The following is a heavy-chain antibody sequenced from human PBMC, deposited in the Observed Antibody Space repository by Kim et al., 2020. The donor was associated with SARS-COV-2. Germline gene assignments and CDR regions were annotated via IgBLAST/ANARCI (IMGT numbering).Heavy chain of an antibody. J-gene: IGHJ2*01. CDR2: ISNDGSSK. CDR3: ARDTADIPPTMLWD. D-gene: IGHD1-26*01. V-gene: IGHV3-30*03. CDR1: GFMFSSYA. Sequence: GGSLRLSCGGSGFMFSSYALHWVRQAPGKGLQWVAGISNDGSSKYYTDSVKGRFTISRDNSQQTVFLQMNSLRADDPAIYFCARDTADIPPTMLWDWGPG.